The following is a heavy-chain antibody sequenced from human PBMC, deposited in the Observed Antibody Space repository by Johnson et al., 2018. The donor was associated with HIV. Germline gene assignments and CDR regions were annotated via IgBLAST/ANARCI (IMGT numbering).Heavy chain of an antibody. D-gene: IGHD3-16*01. J-gene: IGHJ3*02. CDR2: ISGSGGST. CDR1: GFTFDDYG. V-gene: IGHV3-23*04. Sequence: VQLVESGGGVVRPGGSLRLSCAASGFTFDDYGMSWVRQAPGKGLEWVSAISGSGGSTYYADSVKGRFTISRDNSKNTLYLQMNSLRAEDTAVYYCAKDRNWGWPVWAFDIWGLGTMVTVSS. CDR3: AKDRNWGWPVWAFDI.